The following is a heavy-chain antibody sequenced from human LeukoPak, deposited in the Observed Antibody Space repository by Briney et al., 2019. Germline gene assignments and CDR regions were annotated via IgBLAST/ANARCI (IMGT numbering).Heavy chain of an antibody. CDR2: IYPGDSDT. CDR3: ARSFSGVVVAGIHLTYAFDV. Sequence: GESLKISCKGSGYSFTNNWIGWVRQMPGKGLEWMGIIYPGDSDTRYRPSFQGQVTISADKSISTAYLQWSSLKASDTAMYFCARSFSGVVVAGIHLTYAFDVWGHGTMVTVSS. V-gene: IGHV5-51*01. CDR1: GYSFTNNW. D-gene: IGHD6-19*01. J-gene: IGHJ3*01.